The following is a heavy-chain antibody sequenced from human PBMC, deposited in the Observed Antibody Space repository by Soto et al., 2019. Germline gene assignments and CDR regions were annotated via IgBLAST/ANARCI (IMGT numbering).Heavy chain of an antibody. CDR1: GFTVNSDD. CDR3: ARGGGRVLLVTTRAGYYVGLDV. J-gene: IGHJ6*02. CDR2: LAHDGSNK. Sequence: QEQLVESGGGVVRPGGSLRISCVVSGFTVNSDDMHWVRQSPGRGLQWMTFLAHDGSNKNYADSVKGRFTISRDSSKNTIYVHMDSLTPEDTAVYFCARGGGRVLLVTTRAGYYVGLDVWGQGTAVTV. V-gene: IGHV3-30*03. D-gene: IGHD3-10*02.